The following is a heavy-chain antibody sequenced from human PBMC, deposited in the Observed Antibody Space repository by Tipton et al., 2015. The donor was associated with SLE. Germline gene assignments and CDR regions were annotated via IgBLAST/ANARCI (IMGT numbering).Heavy chain of an antibody. Sequence: LRLSCAVYGGSFSGYYWSWIRQPPGEGLEWIGEINHSGSTNYNASLKSRVTITVDTSKNQFSLKLSSVTAADTAVYYCARYGSGPSGFDPWGQGTLVTVSS. V-gene: IGHV4-34*01. CDR3: ARYGSGPSGFDP. CDR2: INHSGST. D-gene: IGHD3-10*01. J-gene: IGHJ5*02. CDR1: GGSFSGYY.